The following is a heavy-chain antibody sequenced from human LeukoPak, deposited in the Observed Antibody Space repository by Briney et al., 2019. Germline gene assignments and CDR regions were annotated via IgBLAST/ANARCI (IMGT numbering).Heavy chain of an antibody. V-gene: IGHV4-59*12. CDR3: ARDLGIAVGGVPY. CDR1: GGSISSYY. CDR2: IYYSGST. D-gene: IGHD6-19*01. Sequence: SETLSLTCTVSGGSISSYYWSWIRQPPGKGLEWIGYIYYSGSTNYNPSLKSRVTISVDTSTNQFSLKLSSVTAADTAVYYCARDLGIAVGGVPYWGQGTLVTVSS. J-gene: IGHJ4*02.